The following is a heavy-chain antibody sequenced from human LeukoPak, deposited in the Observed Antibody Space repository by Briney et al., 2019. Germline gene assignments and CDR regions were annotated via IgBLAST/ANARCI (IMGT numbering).Heavy chain of an antibody. D-gene: IGHD6-13*01. CDR3: ARDSSWSFDY. CDR2: VSSSSRTI. J-gene: IGHJ4*02. CDR1: GFTFSSYS. V-gene: IGHV3-48*01. Sequence: PGGSLRLSCAASGFTFSSYSMNWVRQAPGKGLEWISYVSSSSRTIYHADSVTGRFSVSRDNAKNSLYLQMNSLRAEDTAVYYCARDSSWSFDYWGQGTLVTVSS.